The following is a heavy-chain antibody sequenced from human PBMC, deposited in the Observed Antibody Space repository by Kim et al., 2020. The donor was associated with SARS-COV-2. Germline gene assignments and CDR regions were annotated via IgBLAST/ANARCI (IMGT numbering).Heavy chain of an antibody. V-gene: IGHV4-59*01. CDR1: GGSISSYY. CDR2: IYYSGST. J-gene: IGHJ4*02. Sequence: SETLSLTCTVSGGSISSYYWSWIRQPPGKGLEWIGYIYYSGSTNYNPSLKSRVTISVDTSKNQFSLKLSSVTAADTAMYYCARTYGDPNPFDYWGQGTLVTVSS. CDR3: ARTYGDPNPFDY. D-gene: IGHD4-17*01.